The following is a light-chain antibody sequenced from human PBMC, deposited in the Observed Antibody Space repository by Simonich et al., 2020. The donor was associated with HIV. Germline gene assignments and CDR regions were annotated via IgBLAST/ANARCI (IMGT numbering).Light chain of an antibody. CDR3: QQHENLYT. CDR1: QGISSW. V-gene: IGKV1-33*01. Sequence: DIQMPQSPSSLSASVGDRVTITCRASQGISSWLAWYQQKPEKAPKSLIYDASNLITGVPSRFSGSGSGTDFSFTISSLQPEDVATYYCQQHENLYTFGQGTKLEIK. CDR2: DAS. J-gene: IGKJ2*01.